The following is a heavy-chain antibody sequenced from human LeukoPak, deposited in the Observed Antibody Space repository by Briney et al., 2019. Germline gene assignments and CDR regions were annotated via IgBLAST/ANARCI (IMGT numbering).Heavy chain of an antibody. CDR2: LNHSGST. D-gene: IGHD4-23*01. CDR1: GGSFSGYY. CDR3: ARGLGYGGNSDWFDP. V-gene: IGHV4-34*01. J-gene: IGHJ5*02. Sequence: SETLSLTCAVYGGSFSGYYWSWIRQPPEKVLEWIGDLNHSGSTNYNPSLKSRVIISVDTSKNQFSLKLTSVTAADTAVYYCARGLGYGGNSDWFDPWGQGTLVTVSS.